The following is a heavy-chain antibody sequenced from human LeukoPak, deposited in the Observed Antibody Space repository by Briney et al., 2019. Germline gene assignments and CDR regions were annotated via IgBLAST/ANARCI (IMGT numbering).Heavy chain of an antibody. CDR3: ARGAVETAYFNY. J-gene: IGHJ4*03. CDR1: GGTFSSYA. Sequence: SVTVSCTASGGTFSSYAISWVRQAPGQGLEWMGRIIPIFGIANYAQKFQGRVTITADKSTSTAYMELSSLRSQDTAVYYCARGAVETAYFNYGAKGP. V-gene: IGHV1-69*04. CDR2: IIPIFGIA. D-gene: IGHD5-24*01.